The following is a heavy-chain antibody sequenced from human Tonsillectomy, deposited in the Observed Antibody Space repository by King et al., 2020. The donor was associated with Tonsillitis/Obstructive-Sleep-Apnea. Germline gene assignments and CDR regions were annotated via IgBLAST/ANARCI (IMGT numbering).Heavy chain of an antibody. Sequence: VQLVESGGGLVKPGGSLRLSCAASGFTFSNAWMNWVRQAPGKGLEWVGRIKSKTDGGTTDYAAPVKGRFTISRDDSKNTLYLQMNSLKTEDTAMYYCTTAFYDFWSGYYTGYYGMDVWGQGTTVTVSS. CDR2: IKSKTDGGTT. CDR1: GFTFSNAW. D-gene: IGHD3-3*01. CDR3: TTAFYDFWSGYYTGYYGMDV. V-gene: IGHV3-15*07. J-gene: IGHJ6*02.